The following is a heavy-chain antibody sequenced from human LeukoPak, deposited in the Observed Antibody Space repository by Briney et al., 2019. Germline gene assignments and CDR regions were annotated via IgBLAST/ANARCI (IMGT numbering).Heavy chain of an antibody. D-gene: IGHD2-2*01. CDR3: ASRRGTSCYYH. Sequence: SETLSLTCAVYGGSFSGYYWSWIRQPPGKGLEWIGEINHSGSTNYNPSLKSRVTISVDTSKNQFSLKLSSVTAADTAVYYCASRRGTSCYYHWGQGTLVTVSS. CDR2: INHSGST. J-gene: IGHJ4*02. CDR1: GGSFSGYY. V-gene: IGHV4-34*01.